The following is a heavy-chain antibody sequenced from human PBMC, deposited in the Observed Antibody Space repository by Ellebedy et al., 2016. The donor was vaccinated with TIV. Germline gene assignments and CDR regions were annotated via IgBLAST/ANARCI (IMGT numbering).Heavy chain of an antibody. CDR3: ARGAKPIY. J-gene: IGHJ4*02. D-gene: IGHD4/OR15-4a*01. Sequence: SETLSLXXTVSDASITTHYWSWIRQPAGKGLEWIGRMYINGNTHYNPSLKSRVAMSIDASKKQFSLRLSSVTAADTALYYCARGAKPIYWGPGTLVTVSS. CDR2: MYINGNT. CDR1: DASITTHY. V-gene: IGHV4-4*07.